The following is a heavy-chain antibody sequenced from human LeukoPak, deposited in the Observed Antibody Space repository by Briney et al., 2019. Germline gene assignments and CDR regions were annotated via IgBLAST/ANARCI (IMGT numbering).Heavy chain of an antibody. J-gene: IGHJ3*02. V-gene: IGHV4-4*07. D-gene: IGHD2-15*01. CDR3: ARERGASTDRAFDI. CDR2: IYTSEST. Sequence: SETLSLTCTVSGGSISSYYWSWIRQPAGKGLDWIGRIYTSESTNYSPSLKSRVTMSVDTSKSQFSLKLSSVTAADTAVYYCARERGASTDRAFDIWGQGTMVTVSS. CDR1: GGSISSYY.